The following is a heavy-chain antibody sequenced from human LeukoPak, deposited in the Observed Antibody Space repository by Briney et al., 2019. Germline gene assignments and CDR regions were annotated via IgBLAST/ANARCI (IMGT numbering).Heavy chain of an antibody. D-gene: IGHD1-26*01. V-gene: IGHV4-31*03. Sequence: PSQTLSLTCTVSGGSISSGGYYWSWIRQHPGKGLEWIGYIYYSGSTYYNPSLKSRVTISVDTSKNQFSLKLSSVTAADTAVYYCARESVGGLTTPDANWGQGTLVTVSS. J-gene: IGHJ4*02. CDR2: IYYSGST. CDR3: ARESVGGLTTPDAN. CDR1: GGSISSGGYY.